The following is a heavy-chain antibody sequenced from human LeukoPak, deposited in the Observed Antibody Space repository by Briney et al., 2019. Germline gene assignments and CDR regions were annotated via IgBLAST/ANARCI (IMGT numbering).Heavy chain of an antibody. D-gene: IGHD3-22*01. CDR3: ARVSYYYDSSGYYYLDAFDI. V-gene: IGHV1-18*04. CDR1: GYTFSNYS. J-gene: IGHJ3*02. CDR2: ISAHNGNT. Sequence: ASVKVSCKASGYTFSNYSLGWVRQAPGQGLEWMGWISAHNGNTNYAQNFQDRVTMTTDTSTTTTYMELRSLRSDDTAVYYCARVSYYYDSSGYYYLDAFDIWGQGTMVTVSS.